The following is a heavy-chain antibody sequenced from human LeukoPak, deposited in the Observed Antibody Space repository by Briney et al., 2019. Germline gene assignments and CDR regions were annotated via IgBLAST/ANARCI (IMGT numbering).Heavy chain of an antibody. J-gene: IGHJ4*02. Sequence: SETLSLTYAVYGGSFSGYYWSWIRQPPGKGLEWIGEINHSGSTNYNPSLKSRVTISVDTSKNQFSLKLSSVTAADTAVYYCARDRGETISGWSRLAPSYYFDYWGQGTLVTVSS. CDR1: GGSFSGYY. V-gene: IGHV4-34*01. CDR2: INHSGST. CDR3: ARDRGETISGWSRLAPSYYFDY. D-gene: IGHD6-19*01.